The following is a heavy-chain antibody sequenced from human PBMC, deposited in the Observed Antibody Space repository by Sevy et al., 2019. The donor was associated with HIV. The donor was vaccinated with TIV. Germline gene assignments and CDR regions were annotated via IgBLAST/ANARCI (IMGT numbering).Heavy chain of an antibody. CDR3: ARAFCSGGRCYSLAY. V-gene: IGHV1-18*01. CDR2: ISPHNGDT. Sequence: ASVKVSCKVSGYTFSTYRITWVRQAPGQGLEWMGWISPHNGDTNYARKLQGKVSMTTDTSTTTAYMELRGLTSDDTALYYFARAFCSGGRCYSLAYWGQGTLVTVFS. J-gene: IGHJ4*02. CDR1: GYTFSTYR. D-gene: IGHD2-15*01.